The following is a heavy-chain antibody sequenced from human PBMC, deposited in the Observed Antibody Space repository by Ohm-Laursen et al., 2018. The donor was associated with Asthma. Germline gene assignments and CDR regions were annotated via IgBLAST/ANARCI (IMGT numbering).Heavy chain of an antibody. J-gene: IGHJ4*02. V-gene: IGHV3-74*01. CDR1: GFTFSDYF. CDR3: ARGNVEGLL. Sequence: SLRLSCTASGFTFSDYFMHWVRQGPGEGLVWISHIFPHGRHTNYADSVKGRFTISRDDAQNTLYLQMNSLRADDTAVYYCARGNVEGLLWGQGTLVTVSS. D-gene: IGHD5-24*01. CDR2: IFPHGRHT.